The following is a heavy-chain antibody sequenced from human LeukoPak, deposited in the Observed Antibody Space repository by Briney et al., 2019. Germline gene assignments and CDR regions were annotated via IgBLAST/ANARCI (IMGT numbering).Heavy chain of an antibody. D-gene: IGHD3-10*01. CDR2: IYSGGTT. J-gene: IGHJ4*02. V-gene: IGHV3-66*02. CDR1: GFTVSSNY. CDR3: ASMGSGN. Sequence: GGSLRLSCAASGFTVSSNYMNWVRQAPGKGLEWVSVIYSGGTTYYADSVKGRFTISRDNSKNTLYLQMNSLGAEDTAVYYCASMGSGNWGQGTLVTVSS.